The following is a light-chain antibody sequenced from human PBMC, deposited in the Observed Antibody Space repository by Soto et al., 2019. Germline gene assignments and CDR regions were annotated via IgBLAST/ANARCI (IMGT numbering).Light chain of an antibody. J-gene: IGKJ2*01. Sequence: DIVMTQSPDSLAVSLGERATIKGRSSQSVLYSSNNKNYLAWYQQKPGHPPKLLIYWTSTRESGVPDRFSGSGSGTDFTLTISSLQAEDVAVYYCHQYYSLPYTFGQGTNLEIK. CDR2: WTS. CDR3: HQYYSLPYT. V-gene: IGKV4-1*01. CDR1: QSVLYSSNNKNY.